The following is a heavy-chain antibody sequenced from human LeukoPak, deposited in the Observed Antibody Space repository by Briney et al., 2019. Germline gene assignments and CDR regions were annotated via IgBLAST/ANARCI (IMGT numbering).Heavy chain of an antibody. Sequence: GASVKVSCKASGYTFRGYYIHWVRQAPGLGLEWMGWINPKTGGTKYAEKFQGRVTMTRDRFISTAYMELSRLRSDDTAVYYCARDSTTVTSRTGWFDPWGQGTLVTVSS. J-gene: IGHJ5*02. CDR3: ARDSTTVTSRTGWFDP. CDR2: INPKTGGT. V-gene: IGHV1-2*02. D-gene: IGHD4-17*01. CDR1: GYTFRGYY.